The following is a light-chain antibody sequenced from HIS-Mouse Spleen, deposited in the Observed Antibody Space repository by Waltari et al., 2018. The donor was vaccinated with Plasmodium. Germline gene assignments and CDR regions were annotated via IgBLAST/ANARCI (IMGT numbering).Light chain of an antibody. CDR2: EDS. J-gene: IGLJ3*02. CDR3: YSTDSSGNHRV. V-gene: IGLV3-10*01. Sequence: SYELTQPPSVPVSSGQTARITRSGDALQIKSAYWYQQKSGQAPVLVIYEDSKRPSGIPERFSGSSSGTMATLTISGAQVEDEADYYCYSTDSSGNHRVFGGGTKLTVL. CDR1: ALQIKS.